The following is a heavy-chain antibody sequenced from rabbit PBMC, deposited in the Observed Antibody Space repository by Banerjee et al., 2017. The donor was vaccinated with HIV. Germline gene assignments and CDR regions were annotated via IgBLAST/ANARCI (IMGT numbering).Heavy chain of an antibody. Sequence: QEQLKETGGGLVQPGGSLTLSCKASGFDFSSYYMSWVRQAPGKGLEWIGCINTGNTVYASWAKGPFTISKTSSNTVTLQMTSLTAADTATYFCARDEHDAAHGGYGYGGFDLWGPGTLVTVS. CDR3: ARDEHDAAHGGYGYGGFDL. CDR2: INTGNT. CDR1: GFDFSSYYM. J-gene: IGHJ4*01. D-gene: IGHD6-1*01. V-gene: IGHV1S45*01.